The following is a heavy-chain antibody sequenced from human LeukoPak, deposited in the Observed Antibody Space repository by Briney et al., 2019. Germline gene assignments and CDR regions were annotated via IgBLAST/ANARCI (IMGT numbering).Heavy chain of an antibody. CDR2: IYTSGST. V-gene: IGHV4-61*02. D-gene: IGHD3-3*01. CDR3: AREVGYDFWSPWDV. J-gene: IGHJ6*04. Sequence: PSQTLSLTCTVSGGSISSGSYYWSWIRQPAGKGLEWIGRIYTSGSTNYNPSLKSRVTISVDTSKNQFSLKLSSVTAADTAVYYCAREVGYDFWSPWDVWGKGTTVTVSS. CDR1: GGSISSGSYY.